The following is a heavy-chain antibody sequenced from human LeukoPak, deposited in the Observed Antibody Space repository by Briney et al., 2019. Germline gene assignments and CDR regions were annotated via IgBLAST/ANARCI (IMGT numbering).Heavy chain of an antibody. D-gene: IGHD6-13*01. Sequence: PGGSLRLSCAATGFPLSSYNMNWVRQAPGKGLEWGSSISSSSSYIYYADSVKGRFTISRDNAKNSLYLQMNSLRAEDTAVYYCARVPLRGSWYLTYWGQGTLVTVSS. V-gene: IGHV3-21*01. CDR1: GFPLSSYN. J-gene: IGHJ4*02. CDR3: ARVPLRGSWYLTY. CDR2: ISSSSSYI.